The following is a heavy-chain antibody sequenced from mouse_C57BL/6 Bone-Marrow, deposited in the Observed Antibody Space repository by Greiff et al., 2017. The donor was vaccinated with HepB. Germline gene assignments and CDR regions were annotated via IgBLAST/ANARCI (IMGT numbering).Heavy chain of an antibody. CDR3: AKWVYSTGAMDY. V-gene: IGHV1-59*01. CDR1: GYTFTSYW. CDR2: IDPSDSYT. J-gene: IGHJ4*01. Sequence: VQLQQPGAELVRPGTSVKLSCKASGYTFTSYWMHWVKQRPGQGLEWIGVIDPSDSYTNYNQKFKGKATLTVDTSSSTAYMQLSSLTSEDSAVYYGAKWVYSTGAMDYWGQGTSVTVSS. D-gene: IGHD2-5*01.